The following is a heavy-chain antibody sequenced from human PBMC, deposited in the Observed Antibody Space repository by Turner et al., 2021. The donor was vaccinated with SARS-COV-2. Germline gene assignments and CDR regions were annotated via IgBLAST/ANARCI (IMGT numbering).Heavy chain of an antibody. V-gene: IGHV4-34*01. Sequence: QVQLHQWGAGLLKPSETLSLSCAVHGGSFRGYYWSWIRQPPGKGLDWIGEINHSGSTNYNPSLKSRISISIDTAKNQFSLNLNSVTAADTAVYYCARAGREGFDPWGQGTLVTVSS. D-gene: IGHD1-26*01. J-gene: IGHJ5*02. CDR1: GGSFRGYY. CDR3: ARAGREGFDP. CDR2: INHSGST.